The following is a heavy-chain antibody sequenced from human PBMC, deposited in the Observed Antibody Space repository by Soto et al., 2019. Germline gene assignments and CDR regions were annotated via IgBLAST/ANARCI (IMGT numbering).Heavy chain of an antibody. V-gene: IGHV1-18*01. CDR3: ARARGRTVRGVILDY. J-gene: IGHJ4*02. CDR1: GYTFTSYG. Sequence: GASGKVSCKASGYTFTSYGISWVRQAPGQGLEWMGWISAYNGNTNYAQKLQGRVTMTTDTSTSTAYMELRSLRSDDTAVYYCARARGRTVRGVILDYWGQGTLVTVSS. D-gene: IGHD3-10*01. CDR2: ISAYNGNT.